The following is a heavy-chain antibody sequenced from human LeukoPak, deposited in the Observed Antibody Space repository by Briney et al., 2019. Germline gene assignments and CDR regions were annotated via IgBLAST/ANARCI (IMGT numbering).Heavy chain of an antibody. V-gene: IGHV1-18*01. J-gene: IGHJ3*02. CDR1: GYTFTSYG. D-gene: IGHD2-2*01. Sequence: ASVKVSCKASGYTFTSYGISWVRQAPGQGLEWMGWISAYNGNTNYAQKLQGRVTMTTDTSTSTAYMELRSLRSDDTAVYYCAGESPPSIVVVPAAVDAFDIWGQGTMVTVSS. CDR3: AGESPPSIVVVPAAVDAFDI. CDR2: ISAYNGNT.